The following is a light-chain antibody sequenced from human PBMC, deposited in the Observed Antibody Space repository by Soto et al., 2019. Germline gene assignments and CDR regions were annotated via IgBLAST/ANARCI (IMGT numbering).Light chain of an antibody. J-gene: IGKJ2*01. CDR1: QSVTTNY. CDR2: GAS. Sequence: ESVLTQSPGTLSLSPGERATLSCRATQSVTTNYLAWYQQKPGQAPRLLIYGASIRATGIPDRFSGSGSGTDFTLTISRLEPEDFAVYYCQHYGSSPPNTFGQGTKLEIK. CDR3: QHYGSSPPNT. V-gene: IGKV3-20*01.